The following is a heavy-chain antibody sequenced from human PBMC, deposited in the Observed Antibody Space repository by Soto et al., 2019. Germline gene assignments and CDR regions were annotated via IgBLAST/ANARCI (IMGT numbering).Heavy chain of an antibody. D-gene: IGHD2-2*01. CDR1: GFTFSSYE. J-gene: IGHJ6*02. CDR2: ISSSGSII. CDR3: ARDRYCSSTSCYATLRYYYYYGMDV. V-gene: IGHV3-48*03. Sequence: GGSLRLSCAASGFTFSSYEMNWVRQAPGKGLEWVSYISSSGSIIYYADSVKGRFTISRDNAKNSLYLQMNSLRAEDTAVYYCARDRYCSSTSCYATLRYYYYYGMDVWGQGTTVTVSS.